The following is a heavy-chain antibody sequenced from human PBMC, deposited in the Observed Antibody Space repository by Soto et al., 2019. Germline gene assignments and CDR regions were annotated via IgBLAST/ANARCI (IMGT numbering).Heavy chain of an antibody. D-gene: IGHD6-6*01. CDR2: IYYSGST. CDR3: ARVGSSSSRGWFDP. J-gene: IGHJ5*02. Sequence: PSETLSLTCTVSGGSISSGGYYWSWIRQHPGKGLEWIGYIYYSGSTYYNPSLKSRVTISVDTSKNQFSLKLSSVTAADTAVYYCARVGSSSSRGWFDPWGQGTMVTVYS. V-gene: IGHV4-31*03. CDR1: GGSISSGGYY.